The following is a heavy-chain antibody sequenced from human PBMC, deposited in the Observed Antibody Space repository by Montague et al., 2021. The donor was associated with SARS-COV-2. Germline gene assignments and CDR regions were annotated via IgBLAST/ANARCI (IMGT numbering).Heavy chain of an antibody. CDR2: IFHSGTT. J-gene: IGHJ4*02. Sequence: TLSLTCTVSGASISSGGYYWSWIRQHPGKGLEWIGYIFHSGTTYYSPSLESRVTMSVDTSENQFSLKLSSVTAADTAVYYCARARGVEVTLGFDYWGQGTLVTVSS. V-gene: IGHV4-31*03. D-gene: IGHD3-22*01. CDR3: ARARGVEVTLGFDY. CDR1: GASISSGGYY.